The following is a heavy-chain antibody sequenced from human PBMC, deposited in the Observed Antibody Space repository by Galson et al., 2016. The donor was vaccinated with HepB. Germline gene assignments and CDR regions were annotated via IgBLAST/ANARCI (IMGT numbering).Heavy chain of an antibody. CDR3: AKLLVGLVGATTYDY. CDR1: GFTFYSYA. CDR2: ISGSGGST. Sequence: SLRLSCAASGFTFYSYAMSWVRQAPGKGLEWVSSISGSGGSTYYADSVKGRFTISRDDSKNTLYLQMSSLRAEDTAVYYCAKLLVGLVGATTYDYWGQGNLVTASS. V-gene: IGHV3-23*01. J-gene: IGHJ4*02. D-gene: IGHD1-26*01.